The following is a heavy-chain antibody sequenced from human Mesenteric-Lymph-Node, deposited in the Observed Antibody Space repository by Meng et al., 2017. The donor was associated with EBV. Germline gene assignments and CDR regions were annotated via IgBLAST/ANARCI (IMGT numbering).Heavy chain of an antibody. Sequence: GRLQQWGAGLLTPAETRPLTFEVSGGSFSNYYWSWIRQTPGKGLEWIGEINHSGSANYNPSLKSRVTISIDTSKNQFSLRLNSVTAADTAVYYCARGVQVAWRFDPWGQGTLVTVSS. CDR3: ARGVQVAWRFDP. J-gene: IGHJ5*02. CDR1: GGSFSNYY. V-gene: IGHV4-34*02. CDR2: INHSGSA. D-gene: IGHD2-15*01.